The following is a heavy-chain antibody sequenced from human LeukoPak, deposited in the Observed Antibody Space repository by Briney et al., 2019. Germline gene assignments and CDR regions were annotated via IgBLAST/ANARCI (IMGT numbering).Heavy chain of an antibody. V-gene: IGHV1-69*05. D-gene: IGHD3-10*01. CDR3: AKERDYYGSGSYYNPRWFDY. CDR2: IIPIFGTA. CDR1: GGTFSSYA. Sequence: SVKVSCKASGGTFSSYAISWVRQAPGQGLEWMGGIIPIFGTANYAQKFQGRVTITTDESTSTAYMELSSLRSEDTAVYYCAKERDYYGSGSYYNPRWFDYWGQGTLVTVSS. J-gene: IGHJ4*02.